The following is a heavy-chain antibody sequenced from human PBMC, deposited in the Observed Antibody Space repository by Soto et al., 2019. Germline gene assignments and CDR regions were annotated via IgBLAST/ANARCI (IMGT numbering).Heavy chain of an antibody. CDR2: IIPIFGAV. J-gene: IGHJ6*02. CDR3: ARGLIAGATSAYYPDVIDV. V-gene: IGHV1-69*12. CDR1: GGTFSTYT. D-gene: IGHD6-13*01. Sequence: QVQLVQSGADVKKPGSSVKVSCKPSGGTFSTYTFTWVRQAPGQGLEWLGGIIPIFGAVNYAPKFQGRVTIYADESTHTSYMELSSLRSEDTAVYYCARGLIAGATSAYYPDVIDVWGQGTKVTVSS.